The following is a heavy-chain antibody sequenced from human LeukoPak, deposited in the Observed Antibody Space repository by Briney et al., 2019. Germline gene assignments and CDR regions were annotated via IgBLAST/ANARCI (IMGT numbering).Heavy chain of an antibody. CDR3: ARQADDSSSSLVYFGY. CDR1: GGSISSHY. D-gene: IGHD6-6*01. V-gene: IGHV4-59*08. CDR2: IYYSGTT. Sequence: PSETLSLTCAVSGGSISSHYWSWIRQPPGKGLEWIGFIYYSGTTKYIPSLKSRVTISADTSKNQFSLKLSSVTAADTAVYYCARQADDSSSSLVYFGYWGQGTLVTVSS. J-gene: IGHJ4*02.